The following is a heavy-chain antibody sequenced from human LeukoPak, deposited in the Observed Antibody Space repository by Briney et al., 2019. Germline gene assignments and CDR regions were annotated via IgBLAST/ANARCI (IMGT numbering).Heavy chain of an antibody. V-gene: IGHV3-53*01. Sequence: TGGSLRLSCAASGFTVSSNYMSWVRQAPGKGLEWVSDIYSGGSTYYADSVKGRFTIFRDNSKNTLYLKMTRLRAADTAVYYCARDRTADSYYDFWSPYMDVWGKGTTVTVSS. D-gene: IGHD3-3*01. CDR1: GFTVSSNY. CDR3: ARDRTADSYYDFWSPYMDV. J-gene: IGHJ6*03. CDR2: IYSGGST.